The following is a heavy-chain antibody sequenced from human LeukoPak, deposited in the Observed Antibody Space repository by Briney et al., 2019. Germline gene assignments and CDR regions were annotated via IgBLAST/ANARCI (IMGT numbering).Heavy chain of an antibody. Sequence: SETLSLTCTVSGASMNKYYWSWIRQPPGKGLEWIGYIHYGGNTNYSPSLKSQLTISVDRSNNQFSLSLTSVTAADTAVYYCARRSDLWSGFRSDYYYMDVWGNGTTVIVSS. CDR3: ARRSDLWSGFRSDYYYMDV. J-gene: IGHJ6*03. D-gene: IGHD3-3*01. CDR1: GASMNKYY. V-gene: IGHV4-59*08. CDR2: IHYGGNT.